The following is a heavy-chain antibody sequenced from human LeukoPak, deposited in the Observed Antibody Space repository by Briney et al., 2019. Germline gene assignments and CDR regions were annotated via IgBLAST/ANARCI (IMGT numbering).Heavy chain of an antibody. CDR1: GYTFTGYY. J-gene: IGHJ4*02. CDR3: ARVLFYSSGNKSNRVDY. D-gene: IGHD6-19*01. CDR2: INPNSGGT. Sequence: ASVEVSCKASGYTFTGYYIHWVRQAPGQGLEWMGWINPNSGGTNNAQKFQGRVTMTRDTSISTAYMELSRLRSDDTAVYYCARVLFYSSGNKSNRVDYWGQGTLVTVSS. V-gene: IGHV1-2*02.